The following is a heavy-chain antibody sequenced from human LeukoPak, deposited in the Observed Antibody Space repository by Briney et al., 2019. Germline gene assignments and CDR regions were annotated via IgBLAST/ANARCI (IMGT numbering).Heavy chain of an antibody. V-gene: IGHV3-11*04. CDR3: ARSREGYFSSGYYYFYMDV. J-gene: IGHJ6*03. CDR2: MSKTGHRI. D-gene: IGHD5-24*01. Sequence: PGRSLRLSCAASQFTFSDFYMTWILQLPGRGLEWVSYMSKTGHRIFYADSVKGRFTISRDNAENSLFLQMDNLRVEDTAVYYCARSREGYFSSGYYYFYMDVWGKGTTVTVSS. CDR1: QFTFSDFY.